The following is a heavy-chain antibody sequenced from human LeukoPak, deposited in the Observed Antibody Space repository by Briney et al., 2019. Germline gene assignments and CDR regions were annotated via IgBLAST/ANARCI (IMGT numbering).Heavy chain of an antibody. D-gene: IGHD2-2*01. CDR1: GGSFSGYY. Sequence: SETLSLTCAVYGGSFSGYYWSWIRQPPGKGLEWIGEINHSGSTNYNPSLKSRVTISVDTSKNQFSLKLSSVTAADTAVYYCARGKVVVVPALCYYGMDVWGQGTTVTVSS. V-gene: IGHV4-34*01. J-gene: IGHJ6*02. CDR2: INHSGST. CDR3: ARGKVVVVPALCYYGMDV.